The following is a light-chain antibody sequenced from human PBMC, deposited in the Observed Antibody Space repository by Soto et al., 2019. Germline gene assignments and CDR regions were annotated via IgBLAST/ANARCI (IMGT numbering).Light chain of an antibody. J-gene: IGKJ4*01. V-gene: IGKV3-15*01. Sequence: DIVFTQSPGTLSSYPGETATLSCSASQSVTSNYLAWYQQKPGQTPRLLIYDTSIRATGVPARFSGSRSGAEFTLTISGLQSEDFAVYYCQHYVTWPLTFGGGTKWIS. CDR3: QHYVTWPLT. CDR2: DTS. CDR1: QSVTSN.